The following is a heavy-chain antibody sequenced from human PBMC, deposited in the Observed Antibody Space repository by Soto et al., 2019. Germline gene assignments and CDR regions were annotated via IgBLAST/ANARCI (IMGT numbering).Heavy chain of an antibody. J-gene: IGHJ4*02. CDR2: ISYDGSNK. CDR1: GFTFSSYA. V-gene: IGHV3-30-3*01. Sequence: QVQLVESGGGVVQPGRSLRLSCAASGFTFSSYAMHWVRQAPGKGLEWVAVISYDGSNKYYADSVKGRFTISRDNSKNTLYLQMTSLRAEDTAVYYCARERDSYFDYWGQGTLVTVSS. CDR3: ARERDSYFDY.